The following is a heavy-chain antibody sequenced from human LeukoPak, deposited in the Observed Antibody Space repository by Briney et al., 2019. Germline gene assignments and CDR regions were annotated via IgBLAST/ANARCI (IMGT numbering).Heavy chain of an antibody. V-gene: IGHV3-21*01. Sequence: PGGSLRLSCAASGFTFSIYSMNWVRQAPGKGLEWVSSISSSSSYIYYADSVKGRFTISGDNAKNSLYLQMNSLRAEDTAVYYCAREYSSSWPYYYYGMDVWGKGTTVTVSS. CDR2: ISSSSSYI. D-gene: IGHD6-13*01. CDR1: GFTFSIYS. J-gene: IGHJ6*04. CDR3: AREYSSSWPYYYYGMDV.